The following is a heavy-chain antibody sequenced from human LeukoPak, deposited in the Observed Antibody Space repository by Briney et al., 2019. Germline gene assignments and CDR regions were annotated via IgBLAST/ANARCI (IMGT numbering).Heavy chain of an antibody. V-gene: IGHV3-30-3*01. CDR1: GFTFSTYA. J-gene: IGHJ4*02. CDR2: ILYDGSNK. Sequence: GGSLRLSCAASGFTFSTYAMHWVRQAPGKGLEWVAAILYDGSNKYDADSVKGRFTISRDNSKNTLYLQMNSLRAEDTAVYYCARGGGYSSSPFDYWGQGTLVTVSS. CDR3: ARGGGYSSSPFDY. D-gene: IGHD6-6*01.